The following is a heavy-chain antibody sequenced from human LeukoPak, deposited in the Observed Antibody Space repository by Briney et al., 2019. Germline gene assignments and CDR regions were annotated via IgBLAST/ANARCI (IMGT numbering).Heavy chain of an antibody. J-gene: IGHJ4*02. CDR3: AKLRVEWGPYYFDY. CDR2: ISGSGGTT. Sequence: GGSLRLPCAASGFTFSSYALTWVRQAPGKGLEWVSGISGSGGTTYYADSVKGRFTISRDNSNNSLYVQMNRLRAEDTAVYYWAKLRVEWGPYYFDYWGQGTLVTVSS. CDR1: GFTFSSYA. V-gene: IGHV3-23*01. D-gene: IGHD3-10*01.